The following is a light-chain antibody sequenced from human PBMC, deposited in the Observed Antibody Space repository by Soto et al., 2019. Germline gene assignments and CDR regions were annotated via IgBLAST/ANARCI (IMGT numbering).Light chain of an antibody. CDR1: QTILTN. Sequence: EIVMTQSPATLSVSPGERATLSCRASQTILTNLAWYQQKPGQAPRLLIYGASTRATGIPARFSGSGSGTEFILTISNLQSEDFEIYYCQQYNNWPITFGQGTRLEIK. CDR2: GAS. CDR3: QQYNNWPIT. V-gene: IGKV3-15*01. J-gene: IGKJ5*01.